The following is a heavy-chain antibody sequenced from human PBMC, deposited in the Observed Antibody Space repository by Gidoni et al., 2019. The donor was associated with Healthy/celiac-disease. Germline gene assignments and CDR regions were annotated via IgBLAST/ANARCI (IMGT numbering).Heavy chain of an antibody. D-gene: IGHD6-13*01. Sequence: GRFTISRDNSKNTLYLQMNSLRAEDTAVYYCAKDLSTAGQKSEGEEHDYWGQGTLVTVSS. CDR3: AKDLSTAGQKSEGEEHDY. V-gene: IGHV3-23*01. J-gene: IGHJ4*02.